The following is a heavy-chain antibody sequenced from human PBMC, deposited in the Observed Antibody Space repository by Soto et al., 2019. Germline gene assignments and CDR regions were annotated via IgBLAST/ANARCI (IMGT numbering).Heavy chain of an antibody. D-gene: IGHD2-15*01. CDR1: SGSVIGYY. CDR2: INYAGTT. Sequence: SETLSLTCTVSSGSVIGYYWSWIRQAPGRGLEWIGYINYAGTTLYTPSLSSRVTISLDTSKNQFSLKLSSVTAADTAVYFCTRHDAVPKLQNGMGVWCQGTMVTVS. CDR3: TRHDAVPKLQNGMGV. V-gene: IGHV4-59*02. J-gene: IGHJ6*02.